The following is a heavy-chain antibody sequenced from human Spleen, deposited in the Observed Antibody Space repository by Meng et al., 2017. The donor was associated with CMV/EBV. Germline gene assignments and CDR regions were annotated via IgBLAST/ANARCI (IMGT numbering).Heavy chain of an antibody. J-gene: IGHJ1*01. Sequence: ESLKISCSVSGGSISSTTYYWGWIRQPPGKGLEWIGSISYSGRTYYNPSLKSRVTISVDTSKNQFSLKLSSVTAADTAMFYCARDLPHSYIAATWGGASWGQGTLVTVSS. D-gene: IGHD6-13*01. CDR1: GGSISSTTYY. V-gene: IGHV4-39*07. CDR2: ISYSGRT. CDR3: ARDLPHSYIAATWGGAS.